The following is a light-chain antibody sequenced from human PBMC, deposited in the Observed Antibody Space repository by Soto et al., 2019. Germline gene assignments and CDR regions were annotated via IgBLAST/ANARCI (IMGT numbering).Light chain of an antibody. J-gene: IGKJ1*01. CDR1: QGIRSY. CDR3: QQHNSHPWT. Sequence: DVQLTQSPSFLSASVGDRVTITCRASQGIRSYLVWYQQRPGTAPKVLVSRASRLQTGVSSRISGSGSGTGFTLTITSLQPEDFATYYCQQHNSHPWTFGQGTKVEI. V-gene: IGKV1-9*01. CDR2: RAS.